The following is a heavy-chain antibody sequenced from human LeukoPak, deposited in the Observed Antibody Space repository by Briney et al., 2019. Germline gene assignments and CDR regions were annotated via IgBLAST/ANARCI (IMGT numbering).Heavy chain of an antibody. CDR2: INHSGST. Sequence: PSETLSLTCAVYGGSFSGYYWSWIRQPPGKGLEWIGEINHSGSTNYNPSLKSRVTISVDTSKNQFSLKLSSVTAADTAVYYCAREWRGSYPYYYYYYMDVWGKGTTVTVSS. CDR1: GGSFSGYY. CDR3: AREWRGSYPYYYYYYMDV. D-gene: IGHD3-16*02. J-gene: IGHJ6*03. V-gene: IGHV4-34*01.